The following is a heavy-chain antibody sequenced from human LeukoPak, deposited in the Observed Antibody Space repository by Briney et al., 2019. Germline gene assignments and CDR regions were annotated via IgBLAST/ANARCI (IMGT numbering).Heavy chain of an antibody. CDR1: GFTFGDYA. V-gene: IGHV3-49*04. CDR3: TREEMATLGGGEYFQH. D-gene: IGHD5-24*01. CDR2: IRSKVFGVAT. J-gene: IGHJ1*01. Sequence: GGSLRLSCTASGFTFGDYAMTWVRQAPGKGLEWVGSIRSKVFGVATEYAPSVKGRFTMSRDDFKGVADLQMNSLKVEDTAMYYCTREEMATLGGGEYFQHWGQGTLVTVSS.